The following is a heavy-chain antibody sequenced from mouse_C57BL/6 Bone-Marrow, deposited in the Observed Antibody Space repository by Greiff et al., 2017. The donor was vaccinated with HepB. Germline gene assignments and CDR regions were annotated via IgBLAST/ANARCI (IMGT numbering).Heavy chain of an antibody. CDR1: GYTFTEYT. J-gene: IGHJ2*01. D-gene: IGHD2-1*01. Sequence: VQLVESGAELVKPGASVKLSCKASGYTFTEYTIHWVKQRSGQGLEWIGWFYPGSGSIKYNEKFKDKATLTADKSSSTVYMELSRLTSEDSAVYFCARHESEVYGNYVPFDYWGQGTTLTVSS. CDR2: FYPGSGSI. V-gene: IGHV1-62-2*01. CDR3: ARHESEVYGNYVPFDY.